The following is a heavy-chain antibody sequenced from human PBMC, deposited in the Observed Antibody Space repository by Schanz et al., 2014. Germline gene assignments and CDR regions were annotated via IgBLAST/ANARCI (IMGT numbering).Heavy chain of an antibody. CDR3: ARDSNGDDGYRFWFDS. J-gene: IGHJ5*01. CDR2: IGSSSSRI. Sequence: EVQLLESGGGLVQPGGSLKLSCAASGLIFSNYVMSWVRQAPGKGLEWISYIGSSSSRIDHADSVKGRFTISRDNGKNSLSLQMNSLRVEDTAIYYCARDSNGDDGYRFWFDSWGQGTLVTVSS. V-gene: IGHV3-48*01. CDR1: GLIFSNYV. D-gene: IGHD4-17*01.